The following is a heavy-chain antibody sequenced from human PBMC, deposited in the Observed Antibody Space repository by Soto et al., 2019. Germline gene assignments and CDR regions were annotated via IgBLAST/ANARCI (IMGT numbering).Heavy chain of an antibody. CDR3: AKDRSGSYDY. Sequence: GGSLRLSCAASGFTFSSYGMHWVRQAPGKGLEWVAVISYDGSNKYYADSVKGRFTISRDNSKNTLYLQMNSLRAEDTAVYYCAKDRSGSYDYWGQGTLVTVSS. CDR1: GFTFSSYG. J-gene: IGHJ4*02. D-gene: IGHD3-10*01. V-gene: IGHV3-30*18. CDR2: ISYDGSNK.